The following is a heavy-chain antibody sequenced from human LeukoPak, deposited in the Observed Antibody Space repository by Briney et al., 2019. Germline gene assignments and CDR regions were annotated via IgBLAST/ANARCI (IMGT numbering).Heavy chain of an antibody. J-gene: IGHJ4*02. CDR2: ISAYNGNT. CDR3: ARLRFSDYDFWSGYYTGIWIFDY. V-gene: IGHV1-18*01. CDR1: GYTFTSYG. Sequence: GASVKVSCKASGYTFTSYGISWVRQAPGQGLEWMGWISAYNGNTNYAQKLQGRVTMTTDTSTSTAYMELRSLRSDDTAVYYCARLRFSDYDFWSGYYTGIWIFDYWGQGTLVTVSS. D-gene: IGHD3-3*01.